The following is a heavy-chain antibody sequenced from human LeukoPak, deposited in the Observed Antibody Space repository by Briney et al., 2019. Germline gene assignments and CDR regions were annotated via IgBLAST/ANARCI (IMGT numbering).Heavy chain of an antibody. CDR1: GFTFSSYG. V-gene: IGHV3-30*18. Sequence: GGSLRLSCAASGFTFSSYGMHWVRQAPGKGLEWVAVISYDGSNKYYADSVKGRFTISRDNSKNTLYPQMNSLRAEDTAVYYCAKRRKRQLEDWFDPWGQGTLVTVSS. D-gene: IGHD6-6*01. CDR3: AKRRKRQLEDWFDP. J-gene: IGHJ5*02. CDR2: ISYDGSNK.